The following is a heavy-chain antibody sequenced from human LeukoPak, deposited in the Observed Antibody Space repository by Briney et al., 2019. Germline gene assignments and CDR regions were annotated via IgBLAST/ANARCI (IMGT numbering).Heavy chain of an antibody. Sequence: PGGSLRLSCAASGVTFSSYWMSWVRQAPGKGLEWVANIKQDGSEKNYVDSVKGRFTISRDNAKNSLYLQMNSLRAEDTAVYHCAKNYGSGKYYFDYWGQGTLVTVSS. J-gene: IGHJ4*02. CDR2: IKQDGSEK. CDR1: GVTFSSYW. V-gene: IGHV3-7*01. D-gene: IGHD3-10*01. CDR3: AKNYGSGKYYFDY.